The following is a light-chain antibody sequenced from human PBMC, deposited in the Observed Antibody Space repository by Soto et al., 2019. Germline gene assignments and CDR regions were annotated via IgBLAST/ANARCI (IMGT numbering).Light chain of an antibody. CDR3: QQYCSSPRWT. J-gene: IGKJ1*01. CDR1: QSVSSSY. CDR2: GAS. V-gene: IGKV3-20*01. Sequence: EIVLTQSPGTLSLSPGERATLSCRASQSVSSSYLAWYQQKPGQAPRLLIYGASSRATGIPDRFSGSGSGTDFTLIISRLEPEDFAVYYCQQYCSSPRWTFGQGTKVEIK.